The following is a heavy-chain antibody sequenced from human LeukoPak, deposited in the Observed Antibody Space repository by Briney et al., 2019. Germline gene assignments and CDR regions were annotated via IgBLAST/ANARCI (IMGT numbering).Heavy chain of an antibody. CDR3: ARESVSLYYYDSSGYLAPGTRWFDP. Sequence: GASVKVSCKASGYTFTGCYMHWVRQAPGQGLEWMGWINPNSGGTNYAQKFQGRVTMTRDTSISTAYMELSRLRSDDTAVYYCARESVSLYYYDSSGYLAPGTRWFDPWGQGTLVTVSS. CDR2: INPNSGGT. V-gene: IGHV1-2*02. CDR1: GYTFTGCY. J-gene: IGHJ5*02. D-gene: IGHD3-22*01.